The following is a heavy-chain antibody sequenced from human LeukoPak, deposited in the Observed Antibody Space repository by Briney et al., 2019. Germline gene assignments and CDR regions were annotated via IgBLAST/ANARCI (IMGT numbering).Heavy chain of an antibody. CDR2: IYYSGST. V-gene: IGHV4-59*01. Sequence: SETLSLTCTVSGGSISSYYWSWIRQPPGKGLEWIGYIYYSGSTNYNPSLKSRVTISVDTSKNQFSLKLSAVTAADTAVYYCARDNYYGSGSFHYYYMDVWGKGTTVTVSS. CDR3: ARDNYYGSGSFHYYYMDV. CDR1: GGSISSYY. D-gene: IGHD3-10*01. J-gene: IGHJ6*03.